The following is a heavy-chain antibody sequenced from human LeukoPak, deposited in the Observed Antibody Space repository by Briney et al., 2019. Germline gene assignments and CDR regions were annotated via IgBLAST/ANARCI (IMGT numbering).Heavy chain of an antibody. Sequence: PGGSLRLSCAASGFTFSSYSMNWVRQAPGKGLEWVSSISSSSSYIYYADSVKGRFTISRDNAKNSLYLQMNSLRAEDTAVYYCATDRYPLVADFDYWGQGTLVTVSS. CDR1: GFTFSSYS. D-gene: IGHD6-6*01. CDR3: ATDRYPLVADFDY. CDR2: ISSSSSYI. J-gene: IGHJ4*02. V-gene: IGHV3-21*01.